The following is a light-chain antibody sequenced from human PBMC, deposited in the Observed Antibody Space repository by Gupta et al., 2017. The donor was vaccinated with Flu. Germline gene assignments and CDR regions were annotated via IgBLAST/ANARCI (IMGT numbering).Light chain of an antibody. Sequence: SSDVGDSNYVSWYQQHPGKAPKLMIYDVTNRPSGVSERFSGSKSGNTASLTISGLQADDAADYYCSSYISSTTLYVFGSGTKVTVL. CDR2: DVT. V-gene: IGLV2-14*03. CDR1: SSDVGDSNY. J-gene: IGLJ1*01. CDR3: SSYISSTTLYV.